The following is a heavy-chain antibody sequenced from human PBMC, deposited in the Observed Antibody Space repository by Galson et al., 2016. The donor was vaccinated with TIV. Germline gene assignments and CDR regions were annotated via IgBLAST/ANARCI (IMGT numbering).Heavy chain of an antibody. D-gene: IGHD3-10*01. CDR3: AKKGSGGSFLEN. V-gene: IGHV3-30*02. CDR2: ARSDGTHE. J-gene: IGHJ4*02. Sequence: SLRLSCAVSGFTFSDFGVFWVRQTPGKGLEWVAYARSDGTHEYHLDSVKGRFTLSRDDFKNTLFLQMSSLRVDDTALYYCAKKGSGGSFLENWGQGTLVTVSS. CDR1: GFTFSDFG.